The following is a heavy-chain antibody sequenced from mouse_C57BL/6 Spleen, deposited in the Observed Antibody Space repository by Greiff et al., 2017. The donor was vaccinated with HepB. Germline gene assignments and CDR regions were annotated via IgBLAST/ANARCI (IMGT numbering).Heavy chain of an antibody. Sequence: EVQLQQSGPVLVKPGASVKMSCKASGYTFTDYYMNWVKQSHGKSLEWIGVINPYNGGTSYNQKFKGKATLTVDKSSSTAYMELNSLTSEDSAVYYCAMWASWFAYWGQGTLVTVSA. J-gene: IGHJ3*01. CDR3: AMWASWFAY. V-gene: IGHV1-19*01. CDR2: INPYNGGT. CDR1: GYTFTDYY. D-gene: IGHD3-1*01.